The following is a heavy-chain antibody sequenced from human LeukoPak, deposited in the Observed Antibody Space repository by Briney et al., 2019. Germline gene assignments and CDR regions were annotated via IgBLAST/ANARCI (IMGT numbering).Heavy chain of an antibody. CDR1: GYTFTSYG. V-gene: IGHV1-18*01. D-gene: IGHD4-17*01. CDR2: ISAYNGNT. J-gene: IGHJ4*02. CDR3: ARTPEDYGDPGPFYY. Sequence: GASVKVSCKASGYTFTSYGISWVRQAPGQGLEWMGWISAYNGNTNYAQKLQGRVTMTTDTSTSTAYMELRSLRSDDTAVYYCARTPEDYGDPGPFYYWGQGTLVTVSS.